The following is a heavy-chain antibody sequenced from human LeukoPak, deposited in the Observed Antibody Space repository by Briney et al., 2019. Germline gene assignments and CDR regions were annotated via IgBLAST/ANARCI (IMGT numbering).Heavy chain of an antibody. V-gene: IGHV3-9*01. Sequence: GGSLRLSCAASGFTFDDYAMHWVRQAPGKGLEWVSGISWNSGSIGYADSVKGRFTISRDNAKNSLYLQMNSLRAEDTALYYCAKDMSFGYCSGTSCETPTTFDYWGQGTLVTVSS. CDR1: GFTFDDYA. J-gene: IGHJ4*02. D-gene: IGHD2-2*03. CDR2: ISWNSGSI. CDR3: AKDMSFGYCSGTSCETPTTFDY.